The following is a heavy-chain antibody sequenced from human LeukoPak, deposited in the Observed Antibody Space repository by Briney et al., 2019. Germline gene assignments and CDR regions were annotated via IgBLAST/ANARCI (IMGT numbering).Heavy chain of an antibody. CDR2: ISAYNGNT. CDR1: GYTFTSYG. CDR3: ARAYPTGWFDP. V-gene: IGHV1-18*01. J-gene: IGHJ5*02. Sequence: ASVEVSCKASGYTFTSYGISWVRQAPGQGLEWMGWISAYNGNTNYAQKLQGRVTMTTDTSTSTAYMELRSLRADDTAVYYCARAYPTGWFDPWGQGTLVTVSS. D-gene: IGHD1-14*01.